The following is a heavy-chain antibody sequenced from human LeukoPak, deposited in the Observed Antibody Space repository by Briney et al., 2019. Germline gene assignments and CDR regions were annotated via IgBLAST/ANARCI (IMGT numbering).Heavy chain of an antibody. CDR2: ISGSGGGT. Sequence: GGSLRLSCAASGFTFSSYAMSWVRQAPGKGLEWVSAISGSGGGTYYANSVEGRFTISRDNSRDTLYLQMNGLRAEDTALYFCAKTPDYYGSGSSSYIDCWGQGTLVSVSS. CDR1: GFTFSSYA. D-gene: IGHD3-10*01. CDR3: AKTPDYYGSGSSSYIDC. V-gene: IGHV3-23*01. J-gene: IGHJ4*02.